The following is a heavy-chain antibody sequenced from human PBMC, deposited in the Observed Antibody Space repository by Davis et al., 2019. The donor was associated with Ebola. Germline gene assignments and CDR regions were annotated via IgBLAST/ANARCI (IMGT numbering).Heavy chain of an antibody. Sequence: GESLKISCRGFGYIFTNYWIGWVRQMPGKGLEWMGRIDPTDSETNYSPSFQGHVTFSIDKSINTAYLQLTSLKASDTATYFCARQGHGWFFDYWGQGTLVTVSS. V-gene: IGHV5-10-1*01. CDR2: IDPTDSET. CDR3: ARQGHGWFFDY. CDR1: GYIFTNYW. D-gene: IGHD6-19*01. J-gene: IGHJ4*02.